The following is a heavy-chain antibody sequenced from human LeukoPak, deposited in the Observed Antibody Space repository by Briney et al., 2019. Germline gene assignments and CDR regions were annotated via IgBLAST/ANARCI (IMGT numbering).Heavy chain of an antibody. CDR1: GGTFNSYA. V-gene: IGHV1-69*05. D-gene: IGHD3-10*01. Sequence: SVKVSCKASGGTFNSYAITWVRQAPGQGLEWMGGIIPTFGTANYAQKLQGRVTMTTDTSTGTAYMELRSLRSDDTAVYYCARDSQQLLWFGELLPGRYNWFDPWGQGTLVTVSS. CDR2: IIPTFGTA. CDR3: ARDSQQLLWFGELLPGRYNWFDP. J-gene: IGHJ5*02.